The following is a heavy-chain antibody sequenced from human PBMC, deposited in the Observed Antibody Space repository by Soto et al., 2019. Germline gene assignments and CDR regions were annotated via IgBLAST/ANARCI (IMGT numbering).Heavy chain of an antibody. D-gene: IGHD3-22*01. V-gene: IGHV1-46*01. CDR1: GYIFANHY. Sequence: QVQLVQSGAEVKKPGASMKVSCKASGYIFANHYIHWVRQAPGQGLEWMGIINPSGGSTNYLQKFQGRVTMTRDTSTSTVYMELSSLRSEDTAVYICARADYYDCSGFYYDYWGQGTLVTVSS. CDR3: ARADYYDCSGFYYDY. CDR2: INPSGGST. J-gene: IGHJ4*02.